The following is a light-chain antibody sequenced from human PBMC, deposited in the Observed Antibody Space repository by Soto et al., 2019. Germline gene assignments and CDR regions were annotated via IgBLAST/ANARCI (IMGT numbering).Light chain of an antibody. CDR3: HQDNTFPFT. J-gene: IGKJ4*01. CDR1: QSISTW. V-gene: IGKV1-12*01. Sequence: DIQMTQSPSFVSASVGDTVTITCRASQSISTWVVWYQQKPGAAPNLLIYSSSNLHSGVPSRFSGSGSGTDFTLTISSLQPEDYATYYCHQDNTFPFTFGGGTKVDIK. CDR2: SSS.